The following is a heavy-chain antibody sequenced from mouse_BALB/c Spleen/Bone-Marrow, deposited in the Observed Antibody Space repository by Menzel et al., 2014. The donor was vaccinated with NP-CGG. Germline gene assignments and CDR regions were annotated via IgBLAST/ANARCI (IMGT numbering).Heavy chain of an antibody. V-gene: IGHV1-80*01. J-gene: IGHJ2*01. CDR2: ICPGGGVT. Sequence: VQRVESGAELVRPGSSVKLSCTASGYAFSVYWMHWVQQRPGQGLEWIGQICPGGGVTNYTGKFKGRATLTADKSSNTAYMQRRSPTSEDSAVYFCARGGISVDYWGQGTTLTVSS. CDR1: GYAFSVYW. CDR3: ARGGISVDY.